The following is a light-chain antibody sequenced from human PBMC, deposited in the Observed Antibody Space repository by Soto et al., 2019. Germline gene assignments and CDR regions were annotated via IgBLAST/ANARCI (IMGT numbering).Light chain of an antibody. CDR2: EVS. Sequence: SALTKPASVSGSPGQSITISCTGTSSDVGGYNYVSWYQQHPGKAPKLMIYEVSNRPSGVSNRFSGSKSGNTASLTISGLQAEDEADYYCSSYTSSSTLCVFGTGTKLTVL. CDR3: SSYTSSSTLCV. CDR1: SSDVGGYNY. V-gene: IGLV2-14*01. J-gene: IGLJ1*01.